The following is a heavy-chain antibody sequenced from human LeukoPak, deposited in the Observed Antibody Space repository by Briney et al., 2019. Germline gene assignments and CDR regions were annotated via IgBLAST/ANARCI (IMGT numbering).Heavy chain of an antibody. J-gene: IGHJ6*03. CDR2: IDHSGST. V-gene: IGHV4-34*01. Sequence: KPSETLSLTCAVYGGSFSGYYWSWIRQPPGKGLEWIGEIDHSGSTNYNPSLKSRVTISVDTSKNQFSLKLSSVTAADTAVYYCARRKYDILTGYPRFFYMDVWGKGTTVTISS. CDR3: ARRKYDILTGYPRFFYMDV. CDR1: GGSFSGYY. D-gene: IGHD3-9*01.